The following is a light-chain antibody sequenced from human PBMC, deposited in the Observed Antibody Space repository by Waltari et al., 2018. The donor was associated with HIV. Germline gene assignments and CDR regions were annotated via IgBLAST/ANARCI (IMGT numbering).Light chain of an antibody. CDR1: RSDIGAIDY. Sequence: QSALTQPRSVSGSPGQSVTISCAGTRSDIGAIDYVSWYQQYPGKAPQVIIYEVNHRPAGVPDRCTVSKSGITASLTISGLQGEDEADYYCCSYAGAYTYVFGTGTKVNVL. V-gene: IGLV2-11*01. CDR3: CSYAGAYTYV. J-gene: IGLJ1*01. CDR2: EVN.